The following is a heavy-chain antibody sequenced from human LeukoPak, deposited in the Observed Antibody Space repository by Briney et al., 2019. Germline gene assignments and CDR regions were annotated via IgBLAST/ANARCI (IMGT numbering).Heavy chain of an antibody. CDR1: GGTFSSYA. J-gene: IGHJ6*03. CDR2: IIPIFGTA. Sequence: SVKVSCKASGGTFSSYAISWVRQAPGQGLEWMGGIIPIFGTANYAQKFQGRVTITADESTSTAYMELSSLRSEDTAVYYCARDLRSTMVRGVMAYYYYYMDVWGKGTTVTVSS. CDR3: ARDLRSTMVRGVMAYYYYYMDV. V-gene: IGHV1-69*13. D-gene: IGHD3-10*01.